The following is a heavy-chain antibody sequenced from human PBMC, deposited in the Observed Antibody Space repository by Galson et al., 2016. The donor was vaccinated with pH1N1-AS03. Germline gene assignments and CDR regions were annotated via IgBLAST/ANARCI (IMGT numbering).Heavy chain of an antibody. CDR1: GFTFSGYS. CDR2: ISRSSTYI. V-gene: IGHV3-21*03. CDR3: ARTFPGRDVVVAAAMQEGPDY. J-gene: IGHJ4*02. Sequence: SLRLSCAASGFTFSGYSMNWFRQAPGKGLEWVSSISRSSTYIYYADSVKGRFTISRDNAKNSLFLQMHSLRAEDTAVYYCARTFPGRDVVVAAAMQEGPDYWGQGTLVTVSS. D-gene: IGHD2-2*01.